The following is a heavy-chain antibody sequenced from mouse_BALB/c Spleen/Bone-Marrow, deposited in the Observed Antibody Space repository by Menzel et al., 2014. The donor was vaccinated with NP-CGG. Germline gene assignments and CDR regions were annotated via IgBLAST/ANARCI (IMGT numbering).Heavy chain of an antibody. CDR1: GYSFTGYY. CDR3: ARLDYGSSYAMDY. J-gene: IGHJ4*01. Sequence: LVLTGASVKISCKASGYSFTGYYIHWVKQSHGKSLEWIGYISCYNGATNFNQKFKGKATFTVDTSSSTAYMQFNSLTPEDSAVYYCARLDYGSSYAMDYWGQGTSVTVSS. CDR2: ISCYNGAT. D-gene: IGHD1-1*01. V-gene: IGHV1S34*01.